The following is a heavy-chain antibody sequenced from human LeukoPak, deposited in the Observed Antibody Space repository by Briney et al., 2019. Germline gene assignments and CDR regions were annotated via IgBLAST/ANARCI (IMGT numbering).Heavy chain of an antibody. J-gene: IGHJ4*02. CDR3: ARGLPTVTTVGYYFDY. Sequence: PSETLSLTCSVSGGSISSNYWSWIRQPPGKGLEWIGEINHSGSTNYNPSLKSRVTISVDTSKNQFSLKLSSVTAADTAVYYCARGLPTVTTVGYYFDYWGQGTLVTVSS. V-gene: IGHV4-34*01. CDR1: GGSISSNY. D-gene: IGHD4-17*01. CDR2: INHSGST.